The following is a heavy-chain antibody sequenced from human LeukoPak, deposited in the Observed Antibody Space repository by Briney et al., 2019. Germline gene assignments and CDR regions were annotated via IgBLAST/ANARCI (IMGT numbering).Heavy chain of an antibody. V-gene: IGHV4-59*08. J-gene: IGHJ4*02. CDR2: IYYSGST. D-gene: IGHD1-26*01. Sequence: SETLSLTCTVSGGSISSYYWSWIRQPPGKGLEWIGYIYYSGSTNYNPSLKSRVAISVDTSKNQFSLKLGSVTAADTAVYYCARTQTGEKVDYWGQGTLVTVSS. CDR1: GGSISSYY. CDR3: ARTQTGEKVDY.